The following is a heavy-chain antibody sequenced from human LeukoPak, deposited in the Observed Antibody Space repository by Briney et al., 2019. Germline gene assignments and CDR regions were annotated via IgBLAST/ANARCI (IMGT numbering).Heavy chain of an antibody. J-gene: IGHJ4*02. V-gene: IGHV1-18*01. CDR2: ISAVNGNT. Sequence: ASVKVSCKASGYTFTNYGISWVRQAPGQGLEWMGWISAVNGNTNYAQKLQGRVTMTTDRSTSTAYMELRSLRSDDTAVYYCARDHYYDSSGYGYYWGQGTLVTVSS. CDR3: ARDHYYDSSGYGYY. D-gene: IGHD3-22*01. CDR1: GYTFTNYG.